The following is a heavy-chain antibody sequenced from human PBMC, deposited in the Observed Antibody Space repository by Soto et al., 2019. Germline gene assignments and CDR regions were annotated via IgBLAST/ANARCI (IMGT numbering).Heavy chain of an antibody. V-gene: IGHV3-53*01. CDR1: GFTVINSY. D-gene: IGHD2-2*03. CDR3: ASGFQSPFGY. J-gene: IGHJ4*02. Sequence: GGSLRPSCAASGFTVINSYMSCVRQARGEGLEWVLVIYSGGSTYYEDSVKGRFTISRDSSKNTLYLQMNSLRAEDTAVYYCASGFQSPFGYWGQGTLVTVSS. CDR2: IYSGGST.